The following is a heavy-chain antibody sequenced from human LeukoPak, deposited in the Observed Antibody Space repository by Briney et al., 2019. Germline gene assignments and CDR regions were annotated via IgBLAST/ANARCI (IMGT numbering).Heavy chain of an antibody. J-gene: IGHJ6*03. V-gene: IGHV4-34*01. CDR2: INHSGST. CDR3: ARGVLSLRYYYYYMDV. D-gene: IGHD2/OR15-2a*01. Sequence: SETLSLTCAVYGGSFSGYYWSWIRQPPGKGLEWIGEINHSGSTNYNPSIKSRVTISVDTSKNQISLKLSSVTAADTAVYYCARGVLSLRYYYYYMDVWGKGTTVTVSS. CDR1: GGSFSGYY.